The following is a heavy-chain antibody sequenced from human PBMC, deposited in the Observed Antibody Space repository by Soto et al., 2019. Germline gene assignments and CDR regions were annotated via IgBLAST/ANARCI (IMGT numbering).Heavy chain of an antibody. CDR3: AKGGDSSGWYIDY. CDR1: GFTLRTYA. J-gene: IGHJ4*02. Sequence: QVQLVESGGGVVQPGGSLRLSCAGSGFTLRTYAMHWVRQAPGKGLEWVAVISQDGSNKYYADSVKGRFTISRDNSKSTLYLQINSLRAEDTAVYFCAKGGDSSGWYIDYWGQGTLVTVSS. CDR2: ISQDGSNK. V-gene: IGHV3-30-3*01. D-gene: IGHD6-19*01.